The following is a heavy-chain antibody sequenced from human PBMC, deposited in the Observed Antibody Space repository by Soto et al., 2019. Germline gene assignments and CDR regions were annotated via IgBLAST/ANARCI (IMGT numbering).Heavy chain of an antibody. CDR1: GFTFSSYS. J-gene: IGHJ3*01. CDR3: ARMNLGNNAFDF. CDR2: ISSSSSYI. D-gene: IGHD3-10*01. V-gene: IGHV3-21*01. Sequence: GGSLRLSCAASGFTFSSYSMNWVRQAPGKGLEWVSSISSSSSYIYYADSVKGRFTISRDNAKSSLYLQMNSLRAGDTAVYYCARMNLGNNAFDFWGQGTTVTVSS.